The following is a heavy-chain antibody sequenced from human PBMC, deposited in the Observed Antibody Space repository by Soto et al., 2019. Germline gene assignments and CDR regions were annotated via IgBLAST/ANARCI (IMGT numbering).Heavy chain of an antibody. CDR1: GYTFSSYG. CDR3: ARDNGYEPDY. D-gene: IGHD5-12*01. V-gene: IGHV1-18*01. J-gene: IGHJ4*02. Sequence: SVKVSCKAAGYTFSSYGISWLRQAPGQGLEWMGWISAYNGNTNYAQKLQGRVTMTTDTSTSTAYMELRSLRSDDTAVYYCARDNGYEPDYWGQRTLVTVSS. CDR2: ISAYNGNT.